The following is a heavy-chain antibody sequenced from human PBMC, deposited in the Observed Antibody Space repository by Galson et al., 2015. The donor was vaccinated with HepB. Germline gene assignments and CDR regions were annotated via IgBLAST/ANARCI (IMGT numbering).Heavy chain of an antibody. D-gene: IGHD3-22*01. CDR3: ATLSLITMIVKGASEGINWFDP. J-gene: IGHJ5*02. Sequence: SVKVSCKVSGYTLTELSMHWVRQAPGKGLEWMGGFDPEDGETIYAQKFQGRVTMTEDTSTDTAYMELSSLRSEDTAVYYCATLSLITMIVKGASEGINWFDPWGQGTLVTVSS. CDR1: GYTLTELS. V-gene: IGHV1-24*01. CDR2: FDPEDGET.